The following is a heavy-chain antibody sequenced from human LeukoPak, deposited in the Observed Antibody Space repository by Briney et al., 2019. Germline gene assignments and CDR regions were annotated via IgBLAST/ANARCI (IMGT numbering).Heavy chain of an antibody. CDR2: IKQDGSDK. Sequence: GGSLRLSCAASGFTFSSSWMSWVRQAPGKGLEWMANIKQDGSDKYYVDSVKGRFTIFRDNAKNSLYLQMNSLRAEDTAVYYCARGTYASGWYPDAFDIWGQGTMVTISS. CDR1: GFTFSSSW. J-gene: IGHJ3*02. V-gene: IGHV3-7*01. D-gene: IGHD6-19*01. CDR3: ARGTYASGWYPDAFDI.